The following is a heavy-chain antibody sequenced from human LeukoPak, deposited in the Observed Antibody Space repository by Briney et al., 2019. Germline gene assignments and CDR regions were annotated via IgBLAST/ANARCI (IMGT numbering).Heavy chain of an antibody. CDR2: IYTSGST. CDR1: GGSISSGSYY. D-gene: IGHD6-6*01. V-gene: IGHV4-61*02. CDR3: ARDSGCQLAQSGTYYYYGMDV. Sequence: PSQTLSLTCTVSGGSISSGSYYWSWIRQPAGKGLEWIGRIYTSGSTNYNPSLKSRVTISVDTSKNQFSLKLSSVTAADTAVYYCARDSGCQLAQSGTYYYYGMDVWGQGTTVTVSS. J-gene: IGHJ6*02.